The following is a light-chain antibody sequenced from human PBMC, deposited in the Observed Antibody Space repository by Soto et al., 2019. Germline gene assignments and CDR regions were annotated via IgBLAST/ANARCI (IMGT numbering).Light chain of an antibody. CDR3: QQYSTYSRA. J-gene: IGKJ1*01. CDR1: QDIRNY. V-gene: IGKV1-9*01. CDR2: DAS. Sequence: IQLTQSPSSLSASVGARVTVTCRARQDIRNYLAWYQQKPGKAPKLLICDASTLYSGVPSRFSGSGSGTDFTLTISGLQPEDFATFYCQQYSTYSRAFGQGTKVDIK.